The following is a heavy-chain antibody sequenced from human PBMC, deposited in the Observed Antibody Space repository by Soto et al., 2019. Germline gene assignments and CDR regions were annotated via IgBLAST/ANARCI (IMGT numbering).Heavy chain of an antibody. CDR1: GGSIRSYY. CDR2: IYYSGST. CDR3: ARVGGPQKDFDY. V-gene: IGHV4-59*01. D-gene: IGHD3-16*01. Sequence: SETLSLTCTVSGGSIRSYYWSWIRQPPGKGLEWIGYIYYSGSTNYNPSLKSRVTISVDTSKNQFSLKLSSVTAADTAVYYCARVGGPQKDFDYWGQGTLVTVSS. J-gene: IGHJ4*02.